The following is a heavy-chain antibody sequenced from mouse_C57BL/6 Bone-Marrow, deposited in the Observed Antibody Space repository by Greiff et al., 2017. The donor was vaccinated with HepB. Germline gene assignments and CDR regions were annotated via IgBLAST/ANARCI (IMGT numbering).Heavy chain of an antibody. Sequence: DVMLVESGGGLVKPGGSLKLSCAASGFTFSDYGMHWVRQAPEKGLEWVAYISSGSSTIYYADTVKGRFTISRDNAKNTLFLQMTSLRSEDTAMYYCATSTDPLDYWGQGTSVTVSS. V-gene: IGHV5-17*01. D-gene: IGHD1-1*01. CDR1: GFTFSDYG. J-gene: IGHJ4*01. CDR2: ISSGSSTI. CDR3: ATSTDPLDY.